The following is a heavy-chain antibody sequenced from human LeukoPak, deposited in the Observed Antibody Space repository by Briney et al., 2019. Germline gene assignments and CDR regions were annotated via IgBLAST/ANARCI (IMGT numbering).Heavy chain of an antibody. CDR1: GYTFTSYY. CDR2: INPSGGST. CDR3: ARGLASWLLDS. D-gene: IGHD3-22*01. V-gene: IGHV1-46*01. J-gene: IGHJ4*02. Sequence: ASVKVSCKASGYTFTSYYIHWVRQAPGQGLEWMGIINPSGGSTSYAQKFQGRVTMTRDTSTSTVYMEVSSLRSEDTAVYYCARGLASWLLDSWGQGTLVTVSS.